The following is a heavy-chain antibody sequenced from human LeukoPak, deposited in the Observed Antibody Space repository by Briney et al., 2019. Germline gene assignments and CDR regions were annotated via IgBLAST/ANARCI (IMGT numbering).Heavy chain of an antibody. Sequence: GGSLRLSCAASGFTFSSYSMNWARQAPGKGLEWVSSISSSSSYIYYADSVKGRFTISRDNAKNSLYLQMNSLRAEDTAVYYCARGRRGYSGYDRTLVYYGMDVWGQGTTVTVSS. CDR3: ARGRRGYSGYDRTLVYYGMDV. CDR1: GFTFSSYS. CDR2: ISSSSSYI. J-gene: IGHJ6*02. D-gene: IGHD5-12*01. V-gene: IGHV3-21*01.